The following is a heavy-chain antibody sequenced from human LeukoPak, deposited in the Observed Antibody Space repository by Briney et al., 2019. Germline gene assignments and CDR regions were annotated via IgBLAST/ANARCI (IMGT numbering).Heavy chain of an antibody. D-gene: IGHD3-22*01. J-gene: IGHJ5*02. CDR3: ATDFYDTT. V-gene: IGHV3-15*07. CDR2: IRRNSDGGTI. Sequence: GGSLRLSCATSDFTFSDAWMNWVRQAPGKGLEWVGRIRRNSDGGTIDYAAPVKGRFALSRDDSKNTLYLHMSSLQTEDTAVYYCATDFYDTTWGQGTLVTVSS. CDR1: DFTFSDAW.